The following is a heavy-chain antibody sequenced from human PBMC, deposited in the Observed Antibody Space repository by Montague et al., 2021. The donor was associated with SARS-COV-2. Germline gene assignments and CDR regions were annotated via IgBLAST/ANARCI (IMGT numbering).Heavy chain of an antibody. V-gene: IGHV3-48*03. Sequence: SLRLSCAASGFTFSYFEMNWVRQAPGKGLEWISYISGAGTTIYYADSVKGRFTISRDNAKNSLYLQMNNLRAEDTAVYYCARDLVVTDGISDCWGQGTLVTVSS. CDR2: ISGAGTTI. J-gene: IGHJ4*02. D-gene: IGHD2-8*02. CDR3: ARDLVVTDGISDC. CDR1: GFTFSYFE.